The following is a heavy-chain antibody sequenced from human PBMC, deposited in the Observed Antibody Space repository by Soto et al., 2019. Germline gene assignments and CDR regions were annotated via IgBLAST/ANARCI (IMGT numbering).Heavy chain of an antibody. CDR3: GKDSSSWSNWFDP. Sequence: PVGSLRLSCAASGFTFNNYNMNWVRQAPGKGLEWVSSISATGAYIQYADSVKGRFTISRDNAKNSLYLQMNSLRAEDTAVYYCGKDSSSWSNWFDPWGQGTLVTVSS. V-gene: IGHV3-21*01. CDR2: ISATGAYI. CDR1: GFTFNNYN. J-gene: IGHJ5*02. D-gene: IGHD6-13*01.